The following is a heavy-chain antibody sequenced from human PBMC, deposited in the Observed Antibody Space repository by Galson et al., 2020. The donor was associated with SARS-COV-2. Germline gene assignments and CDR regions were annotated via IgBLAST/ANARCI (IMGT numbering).Heavy chain of an antibody. Sequence: GGSLRLSCAASGFTFTASAMSWVRQAPGKGLEWVSTISNSGDRTYYTDSVKDKFIISRDNSRNTLSLQMYSLRVDDTAVYYCAKMAGKDDYNDYFDLWGRGTLVTVSS. CDR3: AKMAGKDDYNDYFDL. V-gene: IGHV3-23*01. CDR1: GFTFTASA. CDR2: ISNSGDRT. J-gene: IGHJ2*01. D-gene: IGHD4-4*01.